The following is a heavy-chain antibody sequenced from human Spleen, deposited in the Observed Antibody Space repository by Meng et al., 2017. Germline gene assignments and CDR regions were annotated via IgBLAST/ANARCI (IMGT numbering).Heavy chain of an antibody. Sequence: GGSLRLSCKGSGYSVTSYWIGWVRQMPGKGLEWMGIIYPGDSDTRYSPSFQGQVTMSADKSTRTAYLQWFSLKASDTAMYYCVRRRYCSGSSCYSQSALDVWGQGTMVTVSS. V-gene: IGHV5-51*01. CDR1: GYSVTSYW. J-gene: IGHJ3*01. CDR2: IYPGDSDT. CDR3: VRRRYCSGSSCYSQSALDV. D-gene: IGHD2-2*01.